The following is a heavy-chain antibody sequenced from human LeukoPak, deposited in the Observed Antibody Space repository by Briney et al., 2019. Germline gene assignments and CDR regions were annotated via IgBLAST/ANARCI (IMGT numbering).Heavy chain of an antibody. Sequence: TLSLTCTVSGGSISSSDYYWGWIRQPPGKGLEWIGSVYYGASTYYNPSLKRGVTISADASKNQVSLKLTSETAADTAVYFCARHYDISRYYYSFDYWGQGAMVSVSS. CDR2: VYYGAST. D-gene: IGHD3-22*01. CDR1: GGSISSSDYY. CDR3: ARHYDISRYYYSFDY. V-gene: IGHV4-39*01. J-gene: IGHJ4*02.